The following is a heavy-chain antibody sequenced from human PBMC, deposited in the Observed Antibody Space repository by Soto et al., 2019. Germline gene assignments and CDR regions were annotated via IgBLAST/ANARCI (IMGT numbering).Heavy chain of an antibody. CDR1: GFSFSRYE. J-gene: IGHJ6*02. CDR2: ISFSGSTI. Sequence: LRLSCAASGFSFSRYEMNWVRQAPGKGLEWIAHISFSGSTIYYADSVKGRFSISRDNSKNFLYLQMSGLRADDSAVYYCTRGAGFFYGVDVWGLGTTVTVSS. D-gene: IGHD3-10*01. CDR3: TRGAGFFYGVDV. V-gene: IGHV3-48*03.